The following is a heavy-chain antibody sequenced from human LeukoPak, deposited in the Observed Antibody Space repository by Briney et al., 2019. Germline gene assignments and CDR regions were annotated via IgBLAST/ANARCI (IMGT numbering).Heavy chain of an antibody. CDR3: AKTFIPVLRYFDWSNLYQTFDY. D-gene: IGHD3-9*01. J-gene: IGHJ4*02. Sequence: ASVKVSCKASGYTFTSYGISWVRQAPGQGLEWMGWISAYNGNTNYAQKLQGRVTMTTDTSTSTAYMELRSLRSDDTAVYYCAKTFIPVLRYFDWSNLYQTFDYWGQGTLVTVSS. CDR1: GYTFTSYG. CDR2: ISAYNGNT. V-gene: IGHV1-18*01.